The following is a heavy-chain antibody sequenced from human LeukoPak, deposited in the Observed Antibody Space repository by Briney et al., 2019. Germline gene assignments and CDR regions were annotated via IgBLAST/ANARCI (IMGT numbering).Heavy chain of an antibody. D-gene: IGHD2-15*01. CDR2: INPNSGGT. V-gene: IGHV1-2*02. J-gene: IGHJ4*02. CDR1: GYTFTAYY. CDR3: ARDYVAVESPHFDY. Sequence: ASAKVSCKASGYTFTAYYMHWIRQAPGQGLEWMGWINPNSGGTNYAQKFQGRVTLTRDTSINTTFMEVTSLRSDDTAVYYCARDYVAVESPHFDYWGQGALVTVSS.